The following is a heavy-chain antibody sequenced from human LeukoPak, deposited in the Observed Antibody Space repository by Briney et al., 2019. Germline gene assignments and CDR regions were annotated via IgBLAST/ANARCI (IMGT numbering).Heavy chain of an antibody. J-gene: IGHJ6*03. Sequence: GGSLRLSCAASGFTFDDYGVSWVRQAPGKGLEWVSGINWNGGSTGYADSVKGRFTISRDNAKNSLYLQMNSLRAEDTALYYCARLGYPYYYYYMDVWGKGTTVTVSS. V-gene: IGHV3-20*04. D-gene: IGHD2-15*01. CDR2: INWNGGST. CDR1: GFTFDDYG. CDR3: ARLGYPYYYYYMDV.